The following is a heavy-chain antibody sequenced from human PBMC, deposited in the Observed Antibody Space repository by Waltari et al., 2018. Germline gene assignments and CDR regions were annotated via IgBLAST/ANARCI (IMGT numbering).Heavy chain of an antibody. Sequence: QLQLQESGPGLVTPSETLSLTCSVSGVSITSNRPYWGWIRQPPGQGLEWIGTMSYSGATYSSPSLQSRVTISRDTSKNLLSLKLGSVTAADTAVYYCATYIGASVGTAAFDVWGLGTMVTVSS. CDR1: GVSITSNRPY. CDR3: ATYIGASVGTAAFDV. CDR2: MSYSGAT. J-gene: IGHJ3*01. V-gene: IGHV4-39*01. D-gene: IGHD5-12*01.